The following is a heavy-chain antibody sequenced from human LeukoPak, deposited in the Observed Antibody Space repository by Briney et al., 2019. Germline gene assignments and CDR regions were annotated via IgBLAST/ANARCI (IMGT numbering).Heavy chain of an antibody. J-gene: IGHJ4*02. CDR3: ARKGYDILTGYSPLDY. V-gene: IGHV4-59*01. CDR2: IYYSGST. Sequence: SETLSLTCTVSGGSISSYYWSWVRQPPGKGLEWIWYIYYSGSTNYNPSLKSRVTISVDTSKNQFSLKLSSVTAADTAVYYCARKGYDILTGYSPLDYWGQGPLVTVSS. CDR1: GGSISSYY. D-gene: IGHD3-9*01.